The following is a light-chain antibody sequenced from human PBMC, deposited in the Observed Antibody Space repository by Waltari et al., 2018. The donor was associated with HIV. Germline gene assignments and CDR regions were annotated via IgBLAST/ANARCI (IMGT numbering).Light chain of an antibody. CDR2: FSL. CDR3: QVWDRSSDQVI. Sequence: YELTQPPSVSVAPGQPAMITCGGNNIERKSVQWYQQKPGQAPVLVIYFSLDRPSGIPERFSGSVSGNTATLTISRVDAGDEADYYCQVWDRSSDQVIFGGGTKLTVL. CDR1: NIERKS. V-gene: IGLV3-21*04. J-gene: IGLJ2*01.